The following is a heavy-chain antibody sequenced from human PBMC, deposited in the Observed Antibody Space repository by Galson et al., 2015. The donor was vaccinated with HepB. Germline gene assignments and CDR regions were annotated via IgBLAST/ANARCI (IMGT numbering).Heavy chain of an antibody. Sequence: SLRLSCAASGFTFSSYSMNWVRQAPGKGLEWVSYISSSSSTIYYADSVKGRFTISRDNAKNSLYLQMNSLRAEDTAVYYCARDVRSTRAAMMRLFVYWGQGTLVTVSS. CDR1: GFTFSSYS. D-gene: IGHD2-2*01. J-gene: IGHJ4*02. CDR2: ISSSSSTI. CDR3: ARDVRSTRAAMMRLFVY. V-gene: IGHV3-48*04.